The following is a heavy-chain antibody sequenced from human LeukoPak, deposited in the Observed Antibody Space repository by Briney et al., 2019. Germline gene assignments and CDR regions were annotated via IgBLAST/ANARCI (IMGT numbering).Heavy chain of an antibody. Sequence: SETLSLTCAVSGGSISSGGYSWSWIRQPPGKGLEWIGYIYHSGSTYYNPSLKSRVTISVDTSKNQFSLKLSSVTAADTAVYYCARDRPGGSSLDYWGQGTLVTVSS. CDR2: IYHSGST. J-gene: IGHJ4*02. D-gene: IGHD6-13*01. V-gene: IGHV4-30-2*01. CDR1: GGSISSGGYS. CDR3: ARDRPGGSSLDY.